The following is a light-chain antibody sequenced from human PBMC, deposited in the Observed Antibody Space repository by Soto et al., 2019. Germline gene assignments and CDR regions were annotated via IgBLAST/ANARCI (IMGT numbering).Light chain of an antibody. Sequence: QSALTQPASVSGSPGQSITISCTGTSSDVGGSNYVSWYQQHPGKAPKLMIYDVSNRPSGVSNRFSGSKSGNTASLTISGLQAEDGADYYCGSYTSSQTLYVFGTGTKVTVL. J-gene: IGLJ1*01. CDR2: DVS. CDR3: GSYTSSQTLYV. V-gene: IGLV2-14*03. CDR1: SSDVGGSNY.